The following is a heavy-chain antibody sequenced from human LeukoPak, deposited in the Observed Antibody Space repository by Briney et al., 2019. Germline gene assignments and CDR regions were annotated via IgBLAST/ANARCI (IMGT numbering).Heavy chain of an antibody. Sequence: SETLSLTCTVSGGSVSSGSYYWSWIRQHPGKGLEWIGYIYYSGSTYYNPSLKSRVTISVDTSKNQFSLKLSSVTAADTAVYYCARGQVSGYYYDSSGYRFDYWGQGTLVTVSS. J-gene: IGHJ4*02. CDR1: GGSVSSGSYY. CDR3: ARGQVSGYYYDSSGYRFDY. V-gene: IGHV4-31*03. CDR2: IYYSGST. D-gene: IGHD3-22*01.